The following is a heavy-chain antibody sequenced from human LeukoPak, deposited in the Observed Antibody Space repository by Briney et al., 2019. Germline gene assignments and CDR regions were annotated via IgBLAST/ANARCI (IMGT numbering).Heavy chain of an antibody. V-gene: IGHV1-2*02. CDR3: AGLGSTVKGRIDP. CDR2: ISTDSGDA. Sequence: ASVKVSCKASGYHFTGYHVQWVRQAPGQGREWRGKISTDSGDADIAQKFQGRVTMTRATSISTAYMELSRLTSDDSAVYSCAGLGSTVKGRIDPWGQGTSVTVSS. D-gene: IGHD5/OR15-5a*01. J-gene: IGHJ5*02. CDR1: GYHFTGYH.